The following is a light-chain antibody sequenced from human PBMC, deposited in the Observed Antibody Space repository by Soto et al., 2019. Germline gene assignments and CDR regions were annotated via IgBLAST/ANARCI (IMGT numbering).Light chain of an antibody. CDR2: GAS. Sequence: IQMTQSPSSLSASVGDRVTITCRASQDIRNDLGWYQHKPGKAPKFLIYGASSLQSGVPSRFSGSGSGTHFTLTITSLQPEDFATYYCLQDYSYPWTFGQGTTVAIK. J-gene: IGKJ1*01. V-gene: IGKV1-6*01. CDR1: QDIRND. CDR3: LQDYSYPWT.